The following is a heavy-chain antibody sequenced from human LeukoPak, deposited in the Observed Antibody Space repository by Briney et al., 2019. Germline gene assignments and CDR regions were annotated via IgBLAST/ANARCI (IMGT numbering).Heavy chain of an antibody. Sequence: ASVKVSCKASGYTFTSYDINWVRQATGQGLEWMGWMNPNSGNTGYAQKFQGRVTITRNTSISTAYMELSSLRSEDTAVYYCARGGAGYCSSTSCSHSYYMDVWGKGTTVTVSS. CDR3: ARGGAGYCSSTSCSHSYYMDV. J-gene: IGHJ6*03. D-gene: IGHD2-2*01. V-gene: IGHV1-8*03. CDR1: GYTFTSYD. CDR2: MNPNSGNT.